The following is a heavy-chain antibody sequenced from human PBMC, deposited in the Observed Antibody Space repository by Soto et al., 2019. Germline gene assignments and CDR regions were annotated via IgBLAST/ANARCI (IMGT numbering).Heavy chain of an antibody. Sequence: ESGGGVVQPGRSLRLSCAASGFTFSSYGMHWVRQAPGKGLEWVAVIWYDGSNKYYADSVKGRFTISRDNSKNTLYLQMNSLRAEDTAVYYCARGAMYSSSWIDYWGQGTLVTVSS. CDR1: GFTFSSYG. D-gene: IGHD6-13*01. CDR3: ARGAMYSSSWIDY. V-gene: IGHV3-33*01. CDR2: IWYDGSNK. J-gene: IGHJ4*02.